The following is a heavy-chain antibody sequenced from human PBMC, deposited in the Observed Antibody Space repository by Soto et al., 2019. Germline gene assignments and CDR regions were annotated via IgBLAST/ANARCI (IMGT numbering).Heavy chain of an antibody. V-gene: IGHV3-48*02. CDR1: GFTFSTFS. Sequence: EVQLVESGGGLVQPGGSLRLSCAASGFTFSTFSMNWVRQAPGRGLEWIAYFGGDSRPISYADSVKGRFTISRDNAKNSLYLQMDSLRDEATAVYYSARDLGWAFDYWGQGTLVTVSS. D-gene: IGHD6-19*01. CDR3: ARDLGWAFDY. CDR2: FGGDSRPI. J-gene: IGHJ4*02.